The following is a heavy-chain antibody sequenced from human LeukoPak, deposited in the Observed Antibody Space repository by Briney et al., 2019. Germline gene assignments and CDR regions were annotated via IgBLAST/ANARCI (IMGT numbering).Heavy chain of an antibody. V-gene: IGHV4-61*02. Sequence: SQTLSLTCTVSGDSISTGSFYWSWIRQPAGRGLEWIGRIYTSGSTKYNPPLKSRVTISVDTSKNQFSLKLSSVTAADTAVYYCARDVTAAAGTGDRGFDYWGQGTLVTVSS. D-gene: IGHD6-13*01. J-gene: IGHJ4*02. CDR1: GDSISTGSFY. CDR3: ARDVTAAAGTGDRGFDY. CDR2: IYTSGST.